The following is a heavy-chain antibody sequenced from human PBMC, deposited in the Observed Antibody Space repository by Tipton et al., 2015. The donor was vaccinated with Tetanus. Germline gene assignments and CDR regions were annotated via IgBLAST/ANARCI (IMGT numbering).Heavy chain of an antibody. CDR1: GGSFGHYY. CDR3: ARDGWGLTNWFDP. V-gene: IGHV4-34*01. D-gene: IGHD7-27*01. CDR2: INHDGRS. Sequence: TLSLTCVVYGGSFGHYYWTWIRQPPGKGLEWIGEINHDGRSTYTPSLKSRVTISVDTSKNQFSLKLSSVTAADTAVYYCARDGWGLTNWFDPWGQGTLVTVSS. J-gene: IGHJ5*02.